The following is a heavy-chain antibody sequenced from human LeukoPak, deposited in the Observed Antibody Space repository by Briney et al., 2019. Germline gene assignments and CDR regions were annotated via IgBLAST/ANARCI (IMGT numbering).Heavy chain of an antibody. V-gene: IGHV4-34*01. D-gene: IGHD3-10*01. CDR2: INHSGST. Sequence: SETLSLTCAVYGGSFSAYYWSWIRQPPGQGLEWIGEINHSGSTNYNPSLKSRVSISVDRSKSQFSLKLSSVTAADTAVYYCARDLSGMVRGVYYYYMDVWGKGTTVTVSS. CDR1: GGSFSAYY. J-gene: IGHJ6*03. CDR3: ARDLSGMVRGVYYYYMDV.